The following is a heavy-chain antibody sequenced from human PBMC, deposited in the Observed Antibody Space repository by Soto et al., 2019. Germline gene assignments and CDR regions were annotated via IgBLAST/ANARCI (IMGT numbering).Heavy chain of an antibody. V-gene: IGHV1-69*13. CDR3: ARGSGGSSYYYYGTDV. Sequence: SVKVSCKASGYTFTDYDINWVRQAPGQGLEWMGGIIPIFGTANYAQKFQGRVTITADESTSTAYMELSSLRSEDTAVYYCARGSGGSSYYYYGTDVWGQGTTVTVSS. D-gene: IGHD2-15*01. J-gene: IGHJ6*02. CDR2: IIPIFGTA. CDR1: GYTFTDYD.